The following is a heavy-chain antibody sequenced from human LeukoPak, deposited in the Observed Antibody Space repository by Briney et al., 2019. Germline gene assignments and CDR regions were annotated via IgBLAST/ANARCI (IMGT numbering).Heavy chain of an antibody. CDR1: GFIFDHYA. J-gene: IGHJ3*02. D-gene: IGHD3/OR15-3a*01. CDR2: INWKSGKI. CDR3: AKDRTGYNDAFDM. V-gene: IGHV3-9*01. Sequence: PGRSLTLSCAASGFIFDHYAMHWVRQVPGKGLEWVSSINWKSGKITYADSVKGRFTISRDNAKKSLYLQMSSLRREDTARYYCAKDRTGYNDAFDMWGQGTMVIASS.